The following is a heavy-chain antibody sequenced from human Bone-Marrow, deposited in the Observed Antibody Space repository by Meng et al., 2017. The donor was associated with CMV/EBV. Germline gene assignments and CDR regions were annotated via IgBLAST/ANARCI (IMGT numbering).Heavy chain of an antibody. CDR3: AREVQGCRSTSCFDWFDP. Sequence: SVKVSCKASGGTFSSYTISWVRQAPGQGLEWMGGIIPIFGTENYAQKFQGRVTITTDESTSTAYMELSSLRSEDTAVYYCAREVQGCRSTSCFDWFDPWGQGTLVTVYS. CDR1: GGTFSSYT. V-gene: IGHV1-69*05. CDR2: IIPIFGTE. J-gene: IGHJ5*02. D-gene: IGHD2-2*01.